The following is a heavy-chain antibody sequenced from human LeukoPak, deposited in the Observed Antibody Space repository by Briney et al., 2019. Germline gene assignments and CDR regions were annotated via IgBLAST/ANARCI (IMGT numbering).Heavy chain of an antibody. CDR3: ARCAKGPFNYHLDY. D-gene: IGHD4-11*01. CDR1: GGTFSSYA. V-gene: IGHV1-69*05. CDR2: IIPIFGTA. Sequence: RRASVKVSCKASGGTFSSYAISWVRQAPGQGLEWMGGIIPIFGTANYAQKFQGRVTITTDESMSTAYMELSSLRSEDTAVYYCARCAKGPFNYHLDYWGQGTLVTVSS. J-gene: IGHJ4*02.